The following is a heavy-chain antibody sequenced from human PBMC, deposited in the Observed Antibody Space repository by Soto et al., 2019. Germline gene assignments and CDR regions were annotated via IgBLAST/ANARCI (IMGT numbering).Heavy chain of an antibody. CDR1: GFTFSSYS. J-gene: IGHJ4*02. D-gene: IGHD3-16*01. V-gene: IGHV3-48*02. Sequence: PGGSLRLSCAASGFTFSSYSMNWVRQAPGKGLEWVSYISSSSSTIYYADTVKGRFTISRDNAKNSLYLQMDSLRDEDTAVYYCAISQDRGGRTTFIYWGQGTQVTVSS. CDR2: ISSSSSTI. CDR3: AISQDRGGRTTFIY.